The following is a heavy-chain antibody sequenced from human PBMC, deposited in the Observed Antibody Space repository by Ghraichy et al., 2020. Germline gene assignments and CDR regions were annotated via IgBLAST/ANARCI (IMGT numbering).Heavy chain of an antibody. V-gene: IGHV1-2*02. Sequence: ASVKVSCKASGYTFTGYYMHGVRQAPGQGLEWMGWINPNSGGTNYAQKFQGRVTMTRDTSISTAYMELSRLRSDDTAVYYCARDGRFLEWLSEEGWFDPWGQGTLVTVSS. J-gene: IGHJ5*02. D-gene: IGHD3-3*01. CDR3: ARDGRFLEWLSEEGWFDP. CDR2: INPNSGGT. CDR1: GYTFTGYY.